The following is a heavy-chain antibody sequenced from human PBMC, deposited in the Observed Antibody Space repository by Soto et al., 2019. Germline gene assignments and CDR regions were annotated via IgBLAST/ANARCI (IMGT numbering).Heavy chain of an antibody. J-gene: IGHJ6*02. V-gene: IGHV1-18*01. Sequence: QVQLVQSGGEVKKPGASVKVSCKATGYTFTSFGISWVRQAPGQGLEWMGWISAYNGNTNYAQKLQGRVTMTTDTSTRTAYMELRSLTSDETAVYYCARDRSMYYGMDVWGQGTTVTVSS. D-gene: IGHD2-8*01. CDR1: GYTFTSFG. CDR2: ISAYNGNT. CDR3: ARDRSMYYGMDV.